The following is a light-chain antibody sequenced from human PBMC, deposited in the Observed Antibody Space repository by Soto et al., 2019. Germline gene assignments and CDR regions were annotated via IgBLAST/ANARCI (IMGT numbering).Light chain of an antibody. V-gene: IGKV2-28*01. CDR1: QSLLHSNGYNY. Sequence: DIVMTQSPLSLPVTPGEPASISCRSSQSLLHSNGYNYLDWYLQKPGQSPQLLIYLGSNRASGVTDRFSGGGSGTDLTLKMSRVEAEDVGVYYCMQALQSWTFGQGNKGEIK. J-gene: IGKJ1*01. CDR2: LGS. CDR3: MQALQSWT.